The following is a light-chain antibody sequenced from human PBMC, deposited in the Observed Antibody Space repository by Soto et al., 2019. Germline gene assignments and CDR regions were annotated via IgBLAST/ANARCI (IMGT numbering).Light chain of an antibody. CDR1: QTISTC. J-gene: IGKJ5*01. CDR2: GAS. V-gene: IGKV1-39*01. Sequence: DIQMTQFPSSLSASVGDRVTITCRASQTISTCLNWYQQKAGTAPNLLIYGASDLASGIPSRFSGSGSGTYFTLTISSLQPEDFAIYYCQQRLTTPRTFGQGTRVE. CDR3: QQRLTTPRT.